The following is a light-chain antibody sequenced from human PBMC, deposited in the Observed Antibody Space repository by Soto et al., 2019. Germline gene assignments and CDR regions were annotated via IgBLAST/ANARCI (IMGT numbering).Light chain of an antibody. Sequence: QMTQSPSSLSASVGDRVTITCRASQAITNYLGWHQQKPGKVPKLLIYAASTLQPGVPSRFNGSGSVTDFTLTINNLQPEDVATYYCQGYNSAHLSFGGGTKVETK. V-gene: IGKV1-27*01. CDR1: QAITNY. CDR2: AAS. J-gene: IGKJ4*01. CDR3: QGYNSAHLS.